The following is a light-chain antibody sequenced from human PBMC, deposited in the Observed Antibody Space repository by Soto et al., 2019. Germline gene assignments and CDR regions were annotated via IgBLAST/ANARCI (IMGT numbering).Light chain of an antibody. J-gene: IGKJ4*01. CDR2: GGS. CDR3: QQYGRSPLT. CDR1: ESLSSSY. Sequence: EIVLTQSPGTLSLSPGERATLSCRASESLSSSYLAWYQRKAGQAPRLLIYGGSSRATGIPDRFSGSGSGTDFTLTISRLEPEDFALYFCQQYGRSPLTFGGGTKVEIK. V-gene: IGKV3-20*01.